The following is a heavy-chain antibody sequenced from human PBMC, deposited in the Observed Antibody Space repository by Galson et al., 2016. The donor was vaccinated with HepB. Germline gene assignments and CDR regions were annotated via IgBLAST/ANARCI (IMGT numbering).Heavy chain of an antibody. Sequence: SLRLSCAASGFTFSNYWMHWVRQAPGKGLVWVSHITIDGSTTTYADSVKGRFTISRDNAKTTLYLQMNSLRAEDTAVYYCARDLWRGGRIDYWGQGTLVTVSS. V-gene: IGHV3-74*01. J-gene: IGHJ4*02. CDR3: ARDLWRGGRIDY. CDR2: ITIDGSTT. CDR1: GFTFSNYW. D-gene: IGHD4-23*01.